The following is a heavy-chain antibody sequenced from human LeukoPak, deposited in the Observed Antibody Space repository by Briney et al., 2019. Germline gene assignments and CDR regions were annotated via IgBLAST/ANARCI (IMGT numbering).Heavy chain of an antibody. J-gene: IGHJ4*02. CDR3: ARGGGYYAIDY. CDR1: GFIVNSNY. Sequence: GGSLRLSCAASGFIVNSNYMNWVRQAPGKGLEWVSVLYSDDTTYYADSVKGRFTISRDNSKNTLYLQMNNLRAEDTAVYYCARGGGYYAIDYWGQGTLVTVSS. V-gene: IGHV3-53*01. CDR2: LYSDDTT. D-gene: IGHD1-26*01.